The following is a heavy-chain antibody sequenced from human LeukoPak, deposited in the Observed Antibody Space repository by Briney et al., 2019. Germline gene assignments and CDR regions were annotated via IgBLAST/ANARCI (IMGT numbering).Heavy chain of an antibody. V-gene: IGHV4-34*01. CDR3: ARGMSALYGSGSYVFDY. CDR1: GGSFSGYY. Sequence: SETLSLTCAVYGGSFSGYYWSWIRQPPGKGLGWIGEINHSGSTSYNPSLKSRVTILVDTSKNQFSLKLSSVTAADTAVYYCARGMSALYGSGSYVFDYWGQGTLVTVSS. J-gene: IGHJ4*02. CDR2: INHSGST. D-gene: IGHD3-10*01.